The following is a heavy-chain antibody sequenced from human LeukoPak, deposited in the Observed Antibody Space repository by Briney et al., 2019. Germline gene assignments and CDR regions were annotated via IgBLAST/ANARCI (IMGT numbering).Heavy chain of an antibody. CDR1: GFTFSSYG. CDR3: ARDWWGLEWFGDLRVDY. D-gene: IGHD3-10*01. Sequence: PGWCLRLSCGASGFTFSSYGMHCVGQHPPGGLGGVAFIRYEGSNKYYADSVKGRFTISSDNSKNTLYLQINSLRAEDRAVYYCARDWWGLEWFGDLRVDYWGQGTLVTVSS. J-gene: IGHJ4*02. CDR2: IRYEGSNK. V-gene: IGHV3-30*02.